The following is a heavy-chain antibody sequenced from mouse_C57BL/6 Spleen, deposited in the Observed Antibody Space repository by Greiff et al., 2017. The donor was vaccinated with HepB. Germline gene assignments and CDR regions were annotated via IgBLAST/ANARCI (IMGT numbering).Heavy chain of an antibody. CDR3: ATIDYGNPAWFAY. J-gene: IGHJ3*01. CDR1: GYTFTSYW. D-gene: IGHD2-1*01. Sequence: QVQLQQPGAELVRPGSSVKLSCKASGYTFTSYWMDWVKQRPGQGLEWIGNIYPSDSETHYNQKFKDKATLTVDKSSSTAYMQLSSLTSEDSAVYYCATIDYGNPAWFAYWGQGTLVTVSA. CDR2: IYPSDSET. V-gene: IGHV1-61*01.